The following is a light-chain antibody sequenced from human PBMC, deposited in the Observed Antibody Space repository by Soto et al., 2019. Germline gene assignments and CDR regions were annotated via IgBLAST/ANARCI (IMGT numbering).Light chain of an antibody. CDR3: LIWHKNAYV. CDR1: SDINVATYR. V-gene: IGLV5-45*03. J-gene: IGLJ1*01. Sequence: QPVLTQPSSLSASPGASASLTCTLRSDINVATYRIYWYQQKPGSPPHYLLMYKSDSEKQQGSGVPSRFSGSKDGSANAGILLISGLQSEDEADYYCLIWHKNAYVFGAGTKVTVL. CDR2: YKSDSEK.